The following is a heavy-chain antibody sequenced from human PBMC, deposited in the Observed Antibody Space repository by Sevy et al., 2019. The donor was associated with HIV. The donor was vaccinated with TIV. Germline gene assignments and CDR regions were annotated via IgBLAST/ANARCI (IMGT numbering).Heavy chain of an antibody. Sequence: GGSLRLSCAASGFTFSSYAMHWVRQAPGKGLEWVAVISYDGSNKYYANSVKGRFTISRDNSKNTLYLQMNSLRAEDTAVYYCARDHHRDGYSYAFDIWGQGTMVTVSS. D-gene: IGHD4-4*01. J-gene: IGHJ3*02. CDR2: ISYDGSNK. CDR1: GFTFSSYA. CDR3: ARDHHRDGYSYAFDI. V-gene: IGHV3-30-3*01.